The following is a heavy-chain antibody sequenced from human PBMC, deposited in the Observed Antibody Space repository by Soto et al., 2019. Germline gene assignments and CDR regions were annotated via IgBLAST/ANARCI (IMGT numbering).Heavy chain of an antibody. CDR1: GFTFSSYA. CDR2: ISINGGST. D-gene: IGHD3-22*01. Sequence: GGSLRLSCXASGFTFSSYAMHWVRQAPGKGLEYVSSISINGGSTHYADSVKGRFTISRDNSRNTQYLQMSSLRADDTAVYYCVKGEFYYDSSAYYPFDTWGQGTLVTVSS. CDR3: VKGEFYYDSSAYYPFDT. J-gene: IGHJ4*02. V-gene: IGHV3-64D*06.